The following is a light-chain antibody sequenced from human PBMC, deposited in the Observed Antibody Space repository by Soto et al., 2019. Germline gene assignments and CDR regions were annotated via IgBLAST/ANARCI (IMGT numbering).Light chain of an antibody. V-gene: IGKV3-11*01. CDR1: QSVSSY. CDR3: QQRSNWPF. J-gene: IGKJ4*01. Sequence: EIVLTQSPATLSLSPGERATLSCRASQSVSSYLAWYQQKPGQAPRLLIYDASNRATVIPARFSGSGSGTDFTLTISSLEPEDFAVYYCQQRSNWPFFGGGTKVEIK. CDR2: DAS.